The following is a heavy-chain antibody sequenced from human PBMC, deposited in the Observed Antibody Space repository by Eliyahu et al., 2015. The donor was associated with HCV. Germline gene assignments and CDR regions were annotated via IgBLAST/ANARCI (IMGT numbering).Heavy chain of an antibody. CDR2: FHYRGST. CDR3: ASGGGGIAVTGTGGWFDP. CDR1: GGSIPXYX. V-gene: IGHV4-59*01. Sequence: QVQLQESGPGLVKPSETLSLTCTVSGGSIPXYXWXWIRQPPGKGLEWLGYFHYRGSTNYNPSLKSRVTISVDTSKNQFSLILTSVTAADTAMYYCASGGGGIAVTGTGGWFDPWGQGTLVTVSS. D-gene: IGHD6-19*01. J-gene: IGHJ5*02.